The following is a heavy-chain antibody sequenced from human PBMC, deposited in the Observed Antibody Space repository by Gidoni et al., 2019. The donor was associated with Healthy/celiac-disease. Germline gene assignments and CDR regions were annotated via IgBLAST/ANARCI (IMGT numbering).Heavy chain of an antibody. CDR2: IYYSGST. V-gene: IGHV4-39*01. CDR1: GGSISSSSYY. D-gene: IGHD2-8*01. Sequence: QLQLQESGPGLVKPSETLSLTCTVSGGSISSSSYYWGWIRQPPGKGLEWIGSIYYSGSTYYNPSLKSRVTISVDTSKNQFSLKLSSVTAADTAVYYCARRDDGFSNGIFDYWGQGTLVTVSS. J-gene: IGHJ4*02. CDR3: ARRDDGFSNGIFDY.